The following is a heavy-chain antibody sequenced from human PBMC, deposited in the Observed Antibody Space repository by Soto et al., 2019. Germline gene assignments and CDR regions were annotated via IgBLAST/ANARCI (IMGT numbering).Heavy chain of an antibody. CDR3: ARVDDFWSGYSPSDWFDP. CDR1: GYTFTSYG. V-gene: IGHV1-18*01. CDR2: ISAYNGNT. D-gene: IGHD3-3*01. Sequence: QVQLVQSGAEVKKPGASVKVSCKASGYTFTSYGISWVRQAPGQGLEWMGWISAYNGNTNYAQKLQGRVTMTTDTSTSTAYMELRSLRSDDTAVYYCARVDDFWSGYSPSDWFDPWGQGTLVTVSS. J-gene: IGHJ5*02.